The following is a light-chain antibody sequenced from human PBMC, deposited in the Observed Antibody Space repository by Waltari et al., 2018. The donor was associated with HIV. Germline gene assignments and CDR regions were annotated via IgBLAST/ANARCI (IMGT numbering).Light chain of an antibody. V-gene: IGKV1-9*01. CDR1: QGISSY. Sequence: FLSASVGDRVTITCRASQGISSYLAWYQQKPGKAPKLLMYAASTLQSGVPSRFSGSGSGTEFTLTISSLQPEDFATYYCLHLNSYPLTFGPGTKVEIK. J-gene: IGKJ3*01. CDR3: LHLNSYPLT. CDR2: AAS.